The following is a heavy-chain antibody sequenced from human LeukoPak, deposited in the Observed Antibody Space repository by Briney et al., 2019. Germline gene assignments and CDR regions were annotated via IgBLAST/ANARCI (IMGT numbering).Heavy chain of an antibody. J-gene: IGHJ4*02. CDR1: TVTLGSYA. V-gene: IGHV3-74*01. D-gene: IGHD5-18*01. Sequence: GGSLRLSCASTVTLGSYAMTWVRQAPGKGLMWVSRINRDGSRTDYADSVKGRFTISRDDAKNTLYLQVNSLRAEDTAVYFCARGGSDAAMAHDYWGQGTLVTVSS. CDR2: INRDGSRT. CDR3: ARGGSDAAMAHDY.